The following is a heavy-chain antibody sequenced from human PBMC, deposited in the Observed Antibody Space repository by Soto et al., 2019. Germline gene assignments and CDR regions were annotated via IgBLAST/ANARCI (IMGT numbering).Heavy chain of an antibody. J-gene: IGHJ4*02. Sequence: QVQLVESGGGVVQPGRSLRLSCAASGFTFSSYAMHWVRQAPGKGLEWVAVISYDGSNKYYADSVKGRFTISRDNSKNTLYLQMNSLIAEDTAVYYCARDEEVVVVAATSYWGQGTLVTVSS. V-gene: IGHV3-30-3*01. CDR1: GFTFSSYA. CDR3: ARDEEVVVVAATSY. D-gene: IGHD2-15*01. CDR2: ISYDGSNK.